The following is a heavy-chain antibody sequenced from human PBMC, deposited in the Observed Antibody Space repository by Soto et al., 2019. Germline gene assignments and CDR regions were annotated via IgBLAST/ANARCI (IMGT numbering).Heavy chain of an antibody. D-gene: IGHD5-18*01. V-gene: IGHV2-26*01. Sequence: SGPTLVNPTETLTLTCTVSGFSLDNSRLGVTWIRQPPGKALEWLAHIFSNDERSYSTSLKSRLSISKGTSKRQVVLTLTNMDPVDTATYYCARIIGGSYEADYWGQGTLVTVSS. CDR2: IFSNDER. CDR3: ARIIGGSYEADY. J-gene: IGHJ4*02. CDR1: GFSLDNSRLG.